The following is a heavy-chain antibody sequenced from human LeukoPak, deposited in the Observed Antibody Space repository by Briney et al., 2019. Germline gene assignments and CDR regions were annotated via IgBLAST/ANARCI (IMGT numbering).Heavy chain of an antibody. CDR1: GFTVSSNY. CDR2: IYSGGGT. CDR3: ARDMAGPPLFYY. D-gene: IGHD6-19*01. V-gene: IGHV3-53*01. J-gene: IGHJ4*02. Sequence: GGSLRLSCAASGFTVSSNYMSWVRQAPGKGLEWVSVIYSGGGTYYADSVKGRFTISRDNSKNTLYLQMNSLRAEDTAVYYRARDMAGPPLFYYWGQGTLVTVSS.